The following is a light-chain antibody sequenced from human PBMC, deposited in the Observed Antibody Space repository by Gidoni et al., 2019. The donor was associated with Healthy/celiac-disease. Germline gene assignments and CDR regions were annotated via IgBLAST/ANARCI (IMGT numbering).Light chain of an antibody. V-gene: IGKV3-11*01. CDR2: DAS. Sequence: EIVLTQSPATLSLSPGERATLSCRASQSVSSYLAWYQQKPGQAPRLLIYDASNRATGIPARFSGSGCGTDFTLTISSLEPEDFAVYYCQQRSNRQLTFGGGTKVEIK. CDR1: QSVSSY. J-gene: IGKJ4*01. CDR3: QQRSNRQLT.